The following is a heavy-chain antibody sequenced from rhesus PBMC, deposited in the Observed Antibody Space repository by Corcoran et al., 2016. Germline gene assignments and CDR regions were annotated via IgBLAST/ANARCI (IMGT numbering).Heavy chain of an antibody. D-gene: IGHD3-9*01. CDR3: AGTSNFFDY. CDR1: GASVSDAYY. V-gene: IGHV4-106*01. J-gene: IGHJ4*01. Sequence: QVQLQESGPGLVKPSETLSLTCAVSGASVSDAYYWSWIRQSPGKGLGWVGNVYGRGGGTNDNPSLKNRVTISIDTSKNHFSLRLSSVTAADTAVYYCAGTSNFFDYWGQGVLVTVSS. CDR2: VYGRGGGT.